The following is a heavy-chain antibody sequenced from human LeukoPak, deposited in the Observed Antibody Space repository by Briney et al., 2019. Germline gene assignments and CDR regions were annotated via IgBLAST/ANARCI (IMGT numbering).Heavy chain of an antibody. CDR3: ARGLYYYGSGTLSY. J-gene: IGHJ4*02. CDR2: MNPNSGNT. Sequence: ASVKVSCTASGYTFTSYDINWVRQATGQGLEWMGWMNPNSGNTGYAQKFQGRVTMTRNTSISTAYMELSSLRSEDTAVYYCARGLYYYGSGTLSYWGQGTLVTVSS. V-gene: IGHV1-8*01. CDR1: GYTFTSYD. D-gene: IGHD3-10*01.